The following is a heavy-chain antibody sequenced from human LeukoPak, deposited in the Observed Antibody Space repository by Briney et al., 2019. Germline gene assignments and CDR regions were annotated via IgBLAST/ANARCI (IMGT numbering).Heavy chain of an antibody. J-gene: IGHJ4*02. D-gene: IGHD4-23*01. V-gene: IGHV4-31*03. CDR2: IYNSGST. CDR3: ARDYGGDYFDC. CDR1: GASISTGGDF. Sequence: SSETLSLTCTVSGASISTGGDFWSWIRQHPGKGLEWIGHIYNSGSTYYNPSLKSRVTISVDTSKKQFSLKLSSVTAADTAVDYCARDYGGDYFDCWGQGTLVTISS.